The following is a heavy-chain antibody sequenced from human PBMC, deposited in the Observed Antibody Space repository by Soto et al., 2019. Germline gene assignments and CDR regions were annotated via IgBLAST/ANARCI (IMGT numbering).Heavy chain of an antibody. D-gene: IGHD3-3*01. V-gene: IGHV2-70*01. Sequence: SRLTLVIPTQTLTLTFTFSGFPLITILICGSWIRQPPGKALEWLALIDWDDDKYYSTSLKTRLTISKDTSKNQVVLTMTNMDPVDTSTYYRARGFGSGMDVWGQGTTVTVSS. CDR3: ARGFGSGMDV. CDR1: GFPLITILIC. J-gene: IGHJ6*02. CDR2: IDWDDDK.